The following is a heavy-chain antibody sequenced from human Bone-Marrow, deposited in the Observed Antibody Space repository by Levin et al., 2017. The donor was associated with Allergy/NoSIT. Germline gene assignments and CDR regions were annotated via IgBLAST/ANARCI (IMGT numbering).Heavy chain of an antibody. CDR2: ISSESSHI. V-gene: IGHV3-21*06. CDR1: GLSFSNYD. J-gene: IGHJ6*02. CDR3: ASWAMFYYDGSDFDYFYYGMDV. Sequence: PGGSLRLSCAASGLSFSNYDMNWVRQAPGKGLEWVSSISSESSHIDYADSVKGRFTISRDNAKNSLYLQMNSLRLEDTAVYFCASWAMFYYDGSDFDYFYYGMDVWGQGTTVTVSS. D-gene: IGHD3-16*01.